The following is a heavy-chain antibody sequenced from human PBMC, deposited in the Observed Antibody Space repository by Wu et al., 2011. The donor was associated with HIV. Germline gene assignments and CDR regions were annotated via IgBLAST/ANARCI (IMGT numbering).Heavy chain of an antibody. V-gene: IGHV1-69-2*01. Sequence: VQLVQSGAEVKKPGASVKVSCKASGGIFSSYAINWVRQAPGQGLEWMGLVDPEDGETIYAEKFQGRVTITADTSTDTAYMELSSLRSEDTAVYYCATSRQAYYYYMDVWGKGTTVTVSS. CDR3: ATSRQAYYYYMDV. CDR1: GGIFSSYA. CDR2: VDPEDGET. J-gene: IGHJ6*03.